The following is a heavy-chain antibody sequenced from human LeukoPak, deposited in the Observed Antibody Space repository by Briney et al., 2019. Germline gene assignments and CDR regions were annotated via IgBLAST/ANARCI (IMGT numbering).Heavy chain of an antibody. CDR2: IKQDGSKK. D-gene: IGHD2-2*01. Sequence: GALRLSCVASGFPFSSYWMTWVRQAPGKGLEWVANIKQDGSKKSYVDSVKGRFTISRDNAKNSLYLQMNSLRAEDTAVYYCASQEDIVVVPAAKYPDYYFDYWGQGTLVTVSS. CDR1: GFPFSSYW. CDR3: ASQEDIVVVPAAKYPDYYFDY. V-gene: IGHV3-7*01. J-gene: IGHJ4*02.